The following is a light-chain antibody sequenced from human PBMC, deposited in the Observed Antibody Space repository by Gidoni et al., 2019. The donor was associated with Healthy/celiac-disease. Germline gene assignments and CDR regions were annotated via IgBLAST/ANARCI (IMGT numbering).Light chain of an antibody. J-gene: IGLJ1*01. V-gene: IGLV2-14*01. CDR2: DAS. Sequence: QSDLTQPASVSGSPGQSITISCTGTSSDVGGYNYVSWYQQHPGKAPKLMIYDASNRPSGVSNRFSGSKSGNTASLTISGLQAEDEADYYCSSYTSSSTRVFGTGTKVTVL. CDR1: SSDVGGYNY. CDR3: SSYTSSSTRV.